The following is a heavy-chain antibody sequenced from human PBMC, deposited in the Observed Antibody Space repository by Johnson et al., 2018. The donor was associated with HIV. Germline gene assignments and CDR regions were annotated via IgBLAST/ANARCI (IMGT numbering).Heavy chain of an antibody. CDR3: AKVVKWLVRDAFDI. CDR1: GFTFSSYA. V-gene: IGHV3-30*04. Sequence: QVQLVESGGGVVQPGRSLRLSCAASGFTFSSYAIHWVRQAPGKGLEWVAVISYDGSNKYYADSVKGRFTISRDNSKNTLYLQMNSLRAEDTAVYYCAKVVKWLVRDAFDIWGQGTMVTVSS. CDR2: ISYDGSNK. J-gene: IGHJ3*02. D-gene: IGHD6-19*01.